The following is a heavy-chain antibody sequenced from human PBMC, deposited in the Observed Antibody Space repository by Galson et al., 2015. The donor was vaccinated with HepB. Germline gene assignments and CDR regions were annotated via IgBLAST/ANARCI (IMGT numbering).Heavy chain of an antibody. Sequence: SLRLSCAASGFTFSSSVMSWVRQAPGKGLEWVSAIGHTGTTTYYADSVKGRFTVSRDNSKNTLYLQMNSLRAEDTAVYSCAQEEQSGWYTEYFHHWGQGTLVTVSS. CDR3: AQEEQSGWYTEYFHH. V-gene: IGHV3-23*01. D-gene: IGHD6-19*01. CDR1: GFTFSSSV. CDR2: IGHTGTTT. J-gene: IGHJ1*01.